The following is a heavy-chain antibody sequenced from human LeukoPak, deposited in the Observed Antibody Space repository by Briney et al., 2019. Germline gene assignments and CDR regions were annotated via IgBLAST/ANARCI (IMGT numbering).Heavy chain of an antibody. CDR3: ASDVGNSGYVADY. CDR2: INQDGSEK. CDR1: GFTFSNHW. J-gene: IGHJ4*02. D-gene: IGHD3-9*01. V-gene: IGHV3-7*01. Sequence: GGCRRLACAASGFTFSNHWMNWVRQAPGKGLEWVANINQDGSEKKYVDSVKGRFTSSRDNAKNSLYLQMNSLGAEDTAVYYCASDVGNSGYVADYWGQGTLVTVS.